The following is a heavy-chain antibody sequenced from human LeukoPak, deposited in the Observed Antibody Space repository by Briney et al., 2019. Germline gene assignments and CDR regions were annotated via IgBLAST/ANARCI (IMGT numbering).Heavy chain of an antibody. J-gene: IGHJ4*02. CDR1: GFTVSSNY. CDR3: ASGRNPYYFDY. V-gene: IGHV3-53*01. Sequence: GGSLRLSCAASGFTVSSNYMSWVRQAPGKGLEWVSVIYSGGSTYYADSVKGRFTISRDNSKNSLYLQMNSLRAEDTAVYYCASGRNPYYFDYWGQGTLVTVSS. D-gene: IGHD1-14*01. CDR2: IYSGGST.